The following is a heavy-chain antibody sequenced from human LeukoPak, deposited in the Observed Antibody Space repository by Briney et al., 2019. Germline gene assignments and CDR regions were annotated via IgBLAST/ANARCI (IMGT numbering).Heavy chain of an antibody. CDR3: AREAGITIFFYYYYGMDV. D-gene: IGHD3-9*01. Sequence: GRSLRLSCAASGFTFSSYGMHWVRQAPGKGLEWVAVIWYDGSSKYYADSVKGRFTISRDNSKNTLYLQMNSLRAEDTAAYYCAREAGITIFFYYYYGMDVWGKGTTVTVSS. V-gene: IGHV3-33*01. J-gene: IGHJ6*04. CDR2: IWYDGSSK. CDR1: GFTFSSYG.